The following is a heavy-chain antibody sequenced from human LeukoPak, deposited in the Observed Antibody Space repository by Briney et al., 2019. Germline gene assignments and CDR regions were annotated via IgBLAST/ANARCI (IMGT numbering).Heavy chain of an antibody. D-gene: IGHD1-14*01. V-gene: IGHV1-2*02. Sequence: PGASVKVSCKASGYTFTDHYLHWLRQAPGQGLEYLGWINPNGGGTNFPQKFQGRVTLTIDTSVNTGYMEITKLTSDDTAVYYCARITTSTWYNEFDCWGQGTLVTVSS. CDR3: ARITTSTWYNEFDC. CDR1: GYTFTDHY. J-gene: IGHJ4*02. CDR2: INPNGGGT.